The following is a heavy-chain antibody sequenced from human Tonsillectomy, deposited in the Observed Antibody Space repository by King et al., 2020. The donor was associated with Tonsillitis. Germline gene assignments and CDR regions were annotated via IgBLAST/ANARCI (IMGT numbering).Heavy chain of an antibody. CDR1: GFTFSSYG. D-gene: IGHD2-2*01. Sequence: QLVQSGGGVVQPGRSLRLSCAASGFTFSSYGMHWVRQAPGKGLEWVAVISYDGSNKYYADSVKGRFTISRDNSKNTLYLQMNSLRAEDTAVYYCAKVSHASGFDPWGQGTLVTVSS. CDR3: AKVSHASGFDP. J-gene: IGHJ5*02. V-gene: IGHV3-30*18. CDR2: ISYDGSNK.